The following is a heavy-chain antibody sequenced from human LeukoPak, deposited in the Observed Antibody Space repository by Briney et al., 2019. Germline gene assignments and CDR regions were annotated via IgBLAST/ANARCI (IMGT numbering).Heavy chain of an antibody. CDR3: ARRGASSNWFDP. J-gene: IGHJ5*02. CDR1: GGSISSSTYY. CDR2: IYNSGNT. D-gene: IGHD1-26*01. V-gene: IGHV4-39*01. Sequence: PSETLSLTCTVSGGSISSSTYYWGWIRQPPGTGLEWIGNIYNSGNTYYSPSLKSRVTISVDPSKNQFSLKLSSVTAADTAVYYCARRGASSNWFDPWGQGTLVTVSS.